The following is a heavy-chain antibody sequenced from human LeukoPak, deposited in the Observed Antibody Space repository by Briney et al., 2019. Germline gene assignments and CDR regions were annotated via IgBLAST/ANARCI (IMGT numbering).Heavy chain of an antibody. Sequence: PSGGSLRLSCAASGFTFSTNAMSWVRQAPGKGLEWVSAIDGSGTTAYYADSVKGRFTISRDNSKNTLYLQMNSLRAEDTAVYYCARYLGYCSGGSCYSDAFDIWGQGTMVTVSS. D-gene: IGHD2-15*01. V-gene: IGHV3-23*01. J-gene: IGHJ3*02. CDR2: IDGSGTTA. CDR3: ARYLGYCSGGSCYSDAFDI. CDR1: GFTFSTNA.